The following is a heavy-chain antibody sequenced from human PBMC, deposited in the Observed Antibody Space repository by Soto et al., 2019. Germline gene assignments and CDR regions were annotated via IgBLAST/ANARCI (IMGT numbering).Heavy chain of an antibody. CDR1: GFTFSSYG. V-gene: IGHV3-33*01. CDR3: ARGQVSGSYQRYWYFDL. Sequence: QVQLVESGGGVVQPGRSLRLSCAASGFTFSSYGMHWVRQAPGKGLEWVAVIWYDGSNKYYADSVKGRFTISRDNSKNTLYVQMNSLRAEDTAVYYCARGQVSGSYQRYWYFDLWGRGTLVTVSS. J-gene: IGHJ2*01. CDR2: IWYDGSNK. D-gene: IGHD1-26*01.